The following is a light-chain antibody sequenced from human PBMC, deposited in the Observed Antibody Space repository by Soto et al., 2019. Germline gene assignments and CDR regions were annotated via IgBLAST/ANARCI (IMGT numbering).Light chain of an antibody. V-gene: IGLV2-8*01. CDR3: SSFAGNNNLV. J-gene: IGLJ3*02. CDR1: SSDFGGYNY. Sequence: QSALTQPPSASGSPGQSVTISCTGTSSDFGGYNYVSWYQQHPGKAPKLMIYEVSKRPSGVPDRFSGSKSGNTASLTVSGLQAEDEADYYCSSFAGNNNLVFGGGTKLTVL. CDR2: EVS.